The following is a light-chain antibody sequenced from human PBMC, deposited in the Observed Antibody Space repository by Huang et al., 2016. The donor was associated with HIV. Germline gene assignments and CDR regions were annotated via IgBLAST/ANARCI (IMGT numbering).Light chain of an antibody. V-gene: IGKV1-5*01. CDR1: QSISSW. J-gene: IGKJ2*01. CDR3: QQYNIYPYT. Sequence: DIQMTQSPSTLSASVGDRVTITCRASQSISSWLAWYQQKPGKAPELLIYDASSLESGVPSRFSGSGSGTEFTLTISSLQPDNFATYYCQQYNIYPYTFGQGTKLEIK. CDR2: DAS.